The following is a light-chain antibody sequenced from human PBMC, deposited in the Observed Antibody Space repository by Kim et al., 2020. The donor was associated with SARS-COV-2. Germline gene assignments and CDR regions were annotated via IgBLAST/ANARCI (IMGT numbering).Light chain of an antibody. CDR2: RDN. V-gene: IGLV3-1*01. J-gene: IGLJ1*01. CDR3: QAWDSSIYV. CDR1: KLGDKY. Sequence: SYELTQPPSVSVSPGQTASITCSGDKLGDKYASWYQQKPGQSPVVVIFRDNRRPSGIPERFSGSNSGNTATLTISGTQAMYEADYYCQAWDSSIYVFGTGTKVTVL.